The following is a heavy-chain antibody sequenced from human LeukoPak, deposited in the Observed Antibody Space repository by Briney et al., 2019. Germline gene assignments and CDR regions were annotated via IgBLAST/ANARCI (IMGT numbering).Heavy chain of an antibody. V-gene: IGHV3-21*01. Sequence: PGGSLRLSCAASGFTFSSYSMNWVRQAPGKGLEWVSSISSSSSYIYYADSVKGRFTISRDNAKNSLYLQMNSLRAEDTAVYYCARLYSSSSIRPSRREDYWGQGTLVSVSS. D-gene: IGHD6-13*01. CDR3: ARLYSSSSIRPSRREDY. J-gene: IGHJ4*02. CDR2: ISSSSSYI. CDR1: GFTFSSYS.